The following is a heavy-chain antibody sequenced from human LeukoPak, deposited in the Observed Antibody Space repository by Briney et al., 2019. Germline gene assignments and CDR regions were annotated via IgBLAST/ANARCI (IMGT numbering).Heavy chain of an antibody. J-gene: IGHJ4*02. Sequence: GGSLRLSCATSGFSFSSYAMSWVRQAPGKGLEWVSAMSSSDDGRYYAASVRGRFTISRDTSRSTLYLQMNSLRAEDAAVYYCARWYYYETSGLYYGSFDYWGQGTLVTVSS. CDR2: MSSSDDGR. CDR3: ARWYYYETSGLYYGSFDY. D-gene: IGHD3-22*01. V-gene: IGHV3-23*01. CDR1: GFSFSSYA.